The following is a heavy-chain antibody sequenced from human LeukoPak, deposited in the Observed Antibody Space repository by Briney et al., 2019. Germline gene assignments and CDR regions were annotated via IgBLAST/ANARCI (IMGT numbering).Heavy chain of an antibody. Sequence: NPSETLSLTCTVSGDSFTDYYWGWIRQPPGKGVEWIGSIYYRGNTFYNPSLRNRVSISIDTSKGRFSLKLKYVGAAGRAVYFCTRDREHGTQDFWGQGTLVTVS. J-gene: IGHJ4*02. V-gene: IGHV4-39*07. CDR3: TRDREHGTQDF. CDR2: IYYRGNT. CDR1: GDSFTDYY. D-gene: IGHD1-26*01.